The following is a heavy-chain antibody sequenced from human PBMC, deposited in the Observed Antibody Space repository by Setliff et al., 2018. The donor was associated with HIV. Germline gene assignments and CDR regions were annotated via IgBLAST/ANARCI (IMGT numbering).Heavy chain of an antibody. CDR2: IYTSGDT. CDR3: ARRHTAFDP. V-gene: IGHV4-4*08. Sequence: SETLSLTCTVSGGSISSYYWSWIRQPPGKGLEWIGYIYTSGDTNYNPSLKSRVTISADMSKNQFSLKLTSVTAADTAMYYCARRHTAFDPWGQGTLVTVSS. J-gene: IGHJ5*02. D-gene: IGHD5-18*01. CDR1: GGSISSYY.